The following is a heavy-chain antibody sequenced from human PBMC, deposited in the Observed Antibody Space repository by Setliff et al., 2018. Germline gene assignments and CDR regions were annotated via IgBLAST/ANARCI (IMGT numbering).Heavy chain of an antibody. Sequence: ASVKVSCKASGYTFSSYSMHWVRQAPGQRLAWMGWMNAGNGNTQYSQKFQGRVTIPRDTSASTDYMELSRLRSEDTAVYYCATTPQSDYYYRHDGYFDYWGQGTLVTVSS. CDR2: MNAGNGNT. CDR1: GYTFSSYS. V-gene: IGHV1-3*01. CDR3: ATTPQSDYYYRHDGYFDY. D-gene: IGHD3-3*01. J-gene: IGHJ4*02.